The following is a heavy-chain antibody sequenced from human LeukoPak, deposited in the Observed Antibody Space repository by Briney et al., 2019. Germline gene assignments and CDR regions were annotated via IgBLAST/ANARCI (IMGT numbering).Heavy chain of an antibody. CDR3: ARDFGPYGMDV. J-gene: IGHJ6*02. Sequence: PGRSLRLSCAASGFSFSSSWMHWVRQAPGTGLVWVSRINSEGSTTNYADSVKGRFTISRDNAMSTLYLQMNSLRAEDTAVYYCARDFGPYGMDVWGQGTTVTVSS. CDR1: GFSFSSSW. V-gene: IGHV3-74*01. CDR2: INSEGSTT. D-gene: IGHD3-16*01.